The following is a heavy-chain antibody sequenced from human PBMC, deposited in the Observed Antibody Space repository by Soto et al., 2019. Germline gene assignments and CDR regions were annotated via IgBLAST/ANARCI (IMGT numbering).Heavy chain of an antibody. D-gene: IGHD2-15*01. CDR1: GFTFSSYA. J-gene: IGHJ5*02. Sequence: GGSLRLSCAASGFTFSSYAMSWVRQALGKGLEWVSAISGSGGSTYYADSEKGRFTISRDNSKNTLYLQMNSVRAEDTVVYYCVNQDPDWFDPWGQGTLVTVSS. CDR2: ISGSGGST. CDR3: VNQDPDWFDP. V-gene: IGHV3-23*01.